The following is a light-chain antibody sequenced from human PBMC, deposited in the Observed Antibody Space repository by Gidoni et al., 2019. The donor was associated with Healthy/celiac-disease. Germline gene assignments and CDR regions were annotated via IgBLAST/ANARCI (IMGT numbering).Light chain of an antibody. CDR2: AAS. J-gene: IGKJ1*01. CDR1: QGIRND. Sequence: AIQMTQSPSSLSASVGDRVTITCRASQGIRNDLGWYQQKPGKAPKLLIYAASSLQSGVPARFSGSGSGTDFTLTISSLEPEDFATYYCLQDYNYPWTFGQGTKVEIK. V-gene: IGKV1-6*01. CDR3: LQDYNYPWT.